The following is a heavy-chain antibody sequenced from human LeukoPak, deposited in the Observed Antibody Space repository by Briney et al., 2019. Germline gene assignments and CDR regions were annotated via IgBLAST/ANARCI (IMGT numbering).Heavy chain of an antibody. CDR3: ARGAVTTGQFDY. Sequence: SGTLSLTCAVSGGAVSSSNWWTWVRQPPGKGLEWIGQIYHTGSTNYQPSLNSRVTISLDRPRNHFSLKLSSVTAADTAVYYCARGAVTTGQFDYWGQGTLVTVSS. V-gene: IGHV4-4*02. CDR2: IYHTGST. D-gene: IGHD4-17*01. CDR1: GGAVSSSNW. J-gene: IGHJ4*02.